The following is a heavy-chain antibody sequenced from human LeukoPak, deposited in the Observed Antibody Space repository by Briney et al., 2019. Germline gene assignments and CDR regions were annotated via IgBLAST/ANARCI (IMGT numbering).Heavy chain of an antibody. CDR2: SDGSDT. J-gene: IGHJ4*02. Sequence: GGSLRLSCEVSGFTFSKYWLHWVRQTPGKGLVWVSRSDGSDTSSADSVNGRFTISIDSAKNTLFLYMSSLRAGDAAVYYCARAESGSCSNTRCRSIDFWGQGTLVTVSS. CDR3: ARAESGSCSNTRCRSIDF. V-gene: IGHV3-74*01. CDR1: GFTFSKYW. D-gene: IGHD2-2*01.